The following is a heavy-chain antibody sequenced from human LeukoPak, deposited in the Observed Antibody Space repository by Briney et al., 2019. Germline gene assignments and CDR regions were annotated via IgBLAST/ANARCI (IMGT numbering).Heavy chain of an antibody. CDR1: GFTFSSYG. V-gene: IGHV3-23*01. J-gene: IGHJ4*02. CDR2: ISGNHRT. D-gene: IGHD3-10*01. CDR3: AKDRAGRFGESLED. Sequence: QPGGSLRLSCAASGFTFSSYGMSWVRQPPGKGLEWVSVISGNHRTYYADSAKGRFTISRDNSKNILYLQMNSLRAEDTAVYYCAKDRAGRFGESLEDWGQGTLVTVSS.